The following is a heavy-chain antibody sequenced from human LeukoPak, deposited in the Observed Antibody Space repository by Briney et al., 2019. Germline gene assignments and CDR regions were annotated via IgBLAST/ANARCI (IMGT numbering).Heavy chain of an antibody. CDR1: GGPISSSSYY. CDR2: IYYSGST. Sequence: SETLSLTCTVSGGPISSSSYYWGWIRQPPGKGLEWIGSIYYSGSTYYNPSLKSRVTISVDTSKNQFSLKLSSVTAADTAVYYCARDRTTVTREQGPDGMDVWGQGTTVTVSS. CDR3: ARDRTTVTREQGPDGMDV. V-gene: IGHV4-39*07. D-gene: IGHD4-17*01. J-gene: IGHJ6*02.